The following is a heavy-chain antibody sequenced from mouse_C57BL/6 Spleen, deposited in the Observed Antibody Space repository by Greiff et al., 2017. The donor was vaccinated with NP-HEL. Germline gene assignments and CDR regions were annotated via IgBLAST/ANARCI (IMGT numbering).Heavy chain of an antibody. CDR2: IDPSDSYT. D-gene: IGHD1-1*01. V-gene: IGHV1-69*01. CDR1: GYTFTSYW. J-gene: IGHJ2*01. CDR3: ALYYGSSYYFDY. Sequence: QVHVKQPGAELVMPGASVKLSCKASGYTFTSYWMHWVKQRPGQGLEWIGEIDPSDSYTNYNQKFKGKSTLTVDKSSSTAYMQLSSLTSEDSAVYYCALYYGSSYYFDYWGQGTTLTVSS.